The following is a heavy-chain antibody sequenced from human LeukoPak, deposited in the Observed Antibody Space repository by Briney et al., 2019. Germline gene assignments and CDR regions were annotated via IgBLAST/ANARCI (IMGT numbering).Heavy chain of an antibody. V-gene: IGHV4-59*12. Sequence: SETLSLTCTVSGGSISSYYWSWIRQPPGKGLEWIGYIYYSGSTNYNPSLKSRVTISVDTSKNQFSLKLSSVTAADTAVYYCARDPRGYSSSWYDWFDPWGHGTLVTVSS. CDR3: ARDPRGYSSSWYDWFDP. CDR1: GGSISSYY. D-gene: IGHD6-13*01. CDR2: IYYSGST. J-gene: IGHJ5*02.